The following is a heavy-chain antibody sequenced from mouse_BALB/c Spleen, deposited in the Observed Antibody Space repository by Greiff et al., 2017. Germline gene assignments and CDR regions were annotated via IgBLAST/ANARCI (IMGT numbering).Heavy chain of an antibody. Sequence: VQLQQSGAELVRPGSSVKISCKASGYAFSSYWMNWVKQRPGQGLEWIGQIYPGDGDTNYNGKFKGKATLTADKSSSTAYMQLSSLTSEDSAVYFCARGGYGSIFDYWGQGTTLTVSS. V-gene: IGHV1-80*01. J-gene: IGHJ2*01. CDR1: GYAFSSYW. D-gene: IGHD1-1*01. CDR2: IYPGDGDT. CDR3: ARGGYGSIFDY.